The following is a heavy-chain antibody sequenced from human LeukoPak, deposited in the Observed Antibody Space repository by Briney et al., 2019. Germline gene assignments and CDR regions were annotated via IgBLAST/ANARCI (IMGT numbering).Heavy chain of an antibody. D-gene: IGHD5-18*01. CDR1: GFTFGSYS. CDR2: ISSSSSYI. J-gene: IGHJ4*02. V-gene: IGHV3-21*01. Sequence: PGASLRLSCAASGFTFGSYSMNWVRQAPGKGLEWVSSISSSSSYIYYADSVKGRFTISRDNAKNSLYLQMNSLRAEDTAVYYCARDRGIQLWLRGYFDYWGQGTLVTVSS. CDR3: ARDRGIQLWLRGYFDY.